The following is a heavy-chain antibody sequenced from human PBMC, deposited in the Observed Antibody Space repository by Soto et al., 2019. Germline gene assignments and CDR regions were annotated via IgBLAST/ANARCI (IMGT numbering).Heavy chain of an antibody. CDR2: INSDGSST. CDR1: GFTFSSYW. J-gene: IGHJ6*02. CDR3: ASTGLRYFDWLPYYYYGMDV. V-gene: IGHV3-74*01. D-gene: IGHD3-9*01. Sequence: EVQLVESGGGLVQPGGSLRLSCAASGFTFSSYWMHWVRQAPGKGLVWVSRINSDGSSTSYADSVKGRFTISRDNAKNTLYLQMNRLRAEDTAVYYCASTGLRYFDWLPYYYYGMDVWGQGTTVTVSS.